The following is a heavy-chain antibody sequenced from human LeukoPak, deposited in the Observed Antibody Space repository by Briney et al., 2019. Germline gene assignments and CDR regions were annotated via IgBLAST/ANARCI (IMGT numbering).Heavy chain of an antibody. Sequence: GESLKISCKGSGYSFTSYWIGWVRQMPGKGLEWMGSIYPGDSDTRYSPSFQGQVTISADKSISTAYLQWSSLKASDTAMYYCARAPHYGGNSGTYDYWGQGTLVTVSS. CDR1: GYSFTSYW. CDR2: IYPGDSDT. V-gene: IGHV5-51*01. CDR3: ARAPHYGGNSGTYDY. D-gene: IGHD4-23*01. J-gene: IGHJ4*02.